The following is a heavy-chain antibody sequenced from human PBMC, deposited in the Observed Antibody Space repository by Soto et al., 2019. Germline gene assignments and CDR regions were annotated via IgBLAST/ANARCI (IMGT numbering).Heavy chain of an antibody. CDR2: IIPIFGTA. CDR3: ASPISPQIQGITIFGVAPRRYYYYGMDV. CDR1: GGTFSSYA. V-gene: IGHV1-69*13. J-gene: IGHJ6*02. Sequence: AASVKVSCKASGGTFSSYAISWVRQAPGQGLEWMGGIIPIFGTANYAQKFQGRVTITADESTSTAYMELSSLRSEDTAVYYCASPISPQIQGITIFGVAPRRYYYYGMDVWG. D-gene: IGHD3-3*01.